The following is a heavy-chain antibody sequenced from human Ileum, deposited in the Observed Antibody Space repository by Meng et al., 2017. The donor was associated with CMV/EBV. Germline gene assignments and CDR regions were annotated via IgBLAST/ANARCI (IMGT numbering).Heavy chain of an antibody. Sequence: QLRLSESDPCLVKPSQTLSPTCTVSGGSITSGNYYWSWIRQPPGRGLEWIGYIYYSGSPYYKPSLKSRVTISLDTSKNQFSLNLRSVTATDSAVYYCVRQVVAASFDYWGQGALVTVSS. J-gene: IGHJ4*02. CDR2: IYYSGSP. CDR3: VRQVVAASFDY. V-gene: IGHV4-30-4*08. D-gene: IGHD2-15*01. CDR1: GGSITSGNYY.